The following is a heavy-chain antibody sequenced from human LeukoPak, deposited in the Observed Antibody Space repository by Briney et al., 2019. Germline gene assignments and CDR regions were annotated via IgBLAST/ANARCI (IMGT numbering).Heavy chain of an antibody. D-gene: IGHD1-26*01. CDR2: SRNKANSYST. J-gene: IGHJ4*02. V-gene: IGHV3-72*01. CDR1: GFTFGDYA. Sequence: GGSLRLSCTASGFTFGDYAMSWFRQAPGKGLEWVGRSRNKANSYSTEYAASVKGRFTISRDDSKYSLYLQMNSLKTEDTAVYYCARVFVSGSLRYYFDYWGQGTLVTVSS. CDR3: ARVFVSGSLRYYFDY.